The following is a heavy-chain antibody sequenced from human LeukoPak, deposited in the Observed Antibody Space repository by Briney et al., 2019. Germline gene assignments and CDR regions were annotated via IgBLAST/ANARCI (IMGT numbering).Heavy chain of an antibody. J-gene: IGHJ6*02. D-gene: IGHD2-2*01. CDR1: RFTFSNYA. CDR3: ASFCSSTSCYRMDV. Sequence: GGSLRLSCAASRFTFSNYAINWVRQAPGKGLEWVSSISSSSSYIYYADSVKGRFTISRDNPKNSLYLQMNSLRAEDTAVYYCASFCSSTSCYRMDVWGQGTTVTVSS. CDR2: ISSSSSYI. V-gene: IGHV3-21*01.